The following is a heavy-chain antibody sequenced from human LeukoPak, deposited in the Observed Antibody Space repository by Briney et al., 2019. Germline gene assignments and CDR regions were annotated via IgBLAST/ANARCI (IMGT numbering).Heavy chain of an antibody. D-gene: IGHD3-3*01. CDR3: ARTGFWSVLNWFDP. V-gene: IGHV1-2*02. J-gene: IGHJ5*02. CDR2: INPNSGGT. CDR1: GYTFTGYY. Sequence: ASVKVSCKASGYTFTGYYMHWVRQAPGQGLEWMGWINPNSGGTNYAQKFQGRVTMTRDTSISTAYMELSRLRSDDTAVYYCARTGFWSVLNWFDPWGQGTLVTVSS.